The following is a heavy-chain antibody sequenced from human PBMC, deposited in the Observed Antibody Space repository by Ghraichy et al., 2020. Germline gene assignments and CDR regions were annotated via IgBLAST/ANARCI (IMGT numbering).Heavy chain of an antibody. CDR2: IGGGGTTT. J-gene: IGHJ4*02. CDR1: GFTFTSYA. Sequence: GGSLRLSCAASGFTFTSYAMSWVRQAPGKGLEWVSTIGGGGTTTYYAGSVKGRFTISRDNSKNTLYLQMNRLSAEDTALYYCAKDRGPYQNNYFDYWGQGTLVTVSS. V-gene: IGHV3-23*01. D-gene: IGHD1-26*01. CDR3: AKDRGPYQNNYFDY.